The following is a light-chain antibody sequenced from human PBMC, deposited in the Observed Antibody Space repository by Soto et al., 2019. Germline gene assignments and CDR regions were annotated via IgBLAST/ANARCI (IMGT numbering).Light chain of an antibody. V-gene: IGLV2-14*01. CDR2: EVS. J-gene: IGLJ3*02. CDR1: SSDVGGYNA. CDR3: SSYTSSSTHWV. Sequence: QSALAQPASVSGSPGQTITISCTGTSSDVGGYNAVSWYQHHPGKAPKLIIYEVSNRPSGVSNRFSGSKSGNTASLTISGLQAEDEADYYCSSYTSSSTHWVFGGGTKLTVL.